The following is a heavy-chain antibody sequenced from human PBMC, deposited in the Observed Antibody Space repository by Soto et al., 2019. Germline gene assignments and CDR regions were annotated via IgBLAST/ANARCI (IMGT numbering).Heavy chain of an antibody. CDR3: SGCSGGACHKNYGMDV. CDR1: GFTLSSCT. Sequence: EVHLVESGGGLVKPGGSLRLSCAVSGFTLSSCTMNWVRQAPGKGLEWVSSISPSSGHIYYADSVKGRFTISRDNAKNSLFLQMNSLRGEDTAVYYCSGCSGGACHKNYGMDVWGQGTTVTVSS. CDR2: ISPSSGHI. J-gene: IGHJ6*02. D-gene: IGHD2-15*01. V-gene: IGHV3-21*06.